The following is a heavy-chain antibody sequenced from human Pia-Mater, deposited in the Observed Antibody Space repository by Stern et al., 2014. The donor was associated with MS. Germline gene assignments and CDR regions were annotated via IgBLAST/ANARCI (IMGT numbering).Heavy chain of an antibody. CDR2: IGTRGTTI. D-gene: IGHD2-2*01. CDR3: ARGGKSTFSY. J-gene: IGHJ4*02. Sequence: VQLEESGGGLVKPGGSLRLSCAASGFSFSDYYMSWIRQAPGKGLGWVSYIGTRGTTIDYTDSVEGRFTISRDNAKNSLYLQMNSLRAEDTAVYYCARGGKSTFSYWGQGTLVTVSS. CDR1: GFSFSDYY. V-gene: IGHV3-11*01.